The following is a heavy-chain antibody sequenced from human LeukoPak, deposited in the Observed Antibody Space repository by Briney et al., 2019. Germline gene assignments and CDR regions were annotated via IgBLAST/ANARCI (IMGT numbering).Heavy chain of an antibody. V-gene: IGHV1-69*01. CDR1: GGTFSSYA. J-gene: IGHJ6*03. CDR3: AREYISPGIAAPSDYYYYYMDV. CDR2: IIPIFGTA. Sequence: SVKVSCKASGGTFSSYAISWVRQAPGQGLEWMGGIIPIFGTANYAQKFQGRVTITADESTSTAYMELSSLRSEDTAVYYCAREYISPGIAAPSDYYYYYMDVWGKGTTVTVSS. D-gene: IGHD6-13*01.